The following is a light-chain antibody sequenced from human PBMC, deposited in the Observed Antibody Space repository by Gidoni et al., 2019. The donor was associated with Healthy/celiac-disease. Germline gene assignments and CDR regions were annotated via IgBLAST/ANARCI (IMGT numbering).Light chain of an antibody. CDR3: QAWDSSTAV. CDR2: QDS. V-gene: IGLV3-1*01. Sequence: SYELTQPPSVSVSPGQTACITCSGDKLGDKYACWYQQKPGQSPVLVIYQDSKRPSGIPERFSGSNSGNTATLTISGTQAMDEADYCCQAWDSSTAVFGGGTKLTVL. CDR1: KLGDKY. J-gene: IGLJ2*01.